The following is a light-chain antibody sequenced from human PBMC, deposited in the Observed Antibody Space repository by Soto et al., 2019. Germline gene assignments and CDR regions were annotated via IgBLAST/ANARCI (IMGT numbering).Light chain of an antibody. J-gene: IGLJ2*01. V-gene: IGLV2-23*01. Sequence: QSVLTQPASVSGSPGQSITISCTGSSSDIGSYNLVSWYQQHPGKAPKLMIYEDDKWPSGVSNLFSGSKSSNTASLTISGLHAEDEDDYYCSSYAGISTFVVFGGGTKRTVL. CDR3: SSYAGISTFVV. CDR2: EDD. CDR1: SSDIGSYNL.